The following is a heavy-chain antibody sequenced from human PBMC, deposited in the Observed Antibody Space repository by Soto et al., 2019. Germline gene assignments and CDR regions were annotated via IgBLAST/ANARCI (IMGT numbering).Heavy chain of an antibody. V-gene: IGHV1-2*04. D-gene: IGHD2-8*01. Sequence: ASVKVSCKASGYSFTDYHIHWVRQAPGQGLEWLGRINPKSGGTSTAQKFQGWVTMTTDTSISTASMELTRLTSDDTAIYYCSRGDSTDCSNGVCSFFYNHDMDVWGQVTTVTVSS. J-gene: IGHJ6*02. CDR1: GYSFTDYH. CDR3: SRGDSTDCSNGVCSFFYNHDMDV. CDR2: INPKSGGT.